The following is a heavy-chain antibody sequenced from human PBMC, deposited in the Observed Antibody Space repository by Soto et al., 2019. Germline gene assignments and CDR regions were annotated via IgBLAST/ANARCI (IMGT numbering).Heavy chain of an antibody. D-gene: IGHD3-22*01. CDR2: IWYDGSNK. Sequence: QVQLVESGGGVVQPGRSLRLSCAASGFTFSSYGMHWVRQAPGKGLEWVAVIWYDGSNKYYADSVKGRFTISRDNSKNTLYLQMNSLRAEDTAVYYCARAYDSGWLPDIWGQGTMVTVSS. CDR3: ARAYDSGWLPDI. V-gene: IGHV3-33*01. CDR1: GFTFSSYG. J-gene: IGHJ3*02.